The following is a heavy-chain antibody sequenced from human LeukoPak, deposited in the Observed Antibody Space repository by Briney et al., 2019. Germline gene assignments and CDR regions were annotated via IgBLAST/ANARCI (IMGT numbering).Heavy chain of an antibody. CDR1: GFTFAKHW. D-gene: IGHD3-22*01. Sequence: GGSLRLSCEASGFTFAKHWMSWVRQAPGKGLEWVAVISYDGSNKYYADSVKGRFTISRDNSKNTLYLQMNSLRAEDTAVYYCARIPTGLTMGDSSGYYTGWGQGTLVTVSS. J-gene: IGHJ4*02. V-gene: IGHV3-30-3*01. CDR3: ARIPTGLTMGDSSGYYTG. CDR2: ISYDGSNK.